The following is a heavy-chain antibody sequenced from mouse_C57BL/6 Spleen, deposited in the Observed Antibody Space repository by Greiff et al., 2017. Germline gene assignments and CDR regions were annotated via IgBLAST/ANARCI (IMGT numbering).Heavy chain of an antibody. Sequence: VQLQQPGAELVKPGASVKLSCKASGYTFTSYWMHWVKQRPGQGLEWIGMIHPNSGSTNYNEKFKSKATLTVDKSSSTAYMQLSSLTSEDSAVYYCARDYYDYEHAMDYWGQGTSVTVSS. D-gene: IGHD2-4*01. CDR3: ARDYYDYEHAMDY. V-gene: IGHV1-64*01. CDR1: GYTFTSYW. J-gene: IGHJ4*01. CDR2: IHPNSGST.